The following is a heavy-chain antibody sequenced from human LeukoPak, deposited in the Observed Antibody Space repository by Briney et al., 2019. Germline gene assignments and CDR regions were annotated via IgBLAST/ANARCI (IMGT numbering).Heavy chain of an antibody. J-gene: IGHJ4*02. CDR2: IYHSGST. V-gene: IGHV4-38-2*01. D-gene: IGHD2-2*01. Sequence: SETLSLTCAVSGYSITSGYYWGWIRQPPGKGLEWIGSIYHSGSTYYNPSLKTRVTMSVDTSKNQFSLKLSSVTAADTAVYYCARLYLRDHCSSTSCYGLYFDYWGQGTLLTVSS. CDR3: ARLYLRDHCSSTSCYGLYFDY. CDR1: GYSITSGYY.